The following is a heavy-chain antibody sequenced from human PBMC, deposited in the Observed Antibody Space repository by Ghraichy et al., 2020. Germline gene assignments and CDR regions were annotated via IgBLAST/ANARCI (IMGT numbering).Heavy chain of an antibody. J-gene: IGHJ4*02. CDR1: GGSISSSSYY. Sequence: SETLSLTCTVSGGSISSSSYYWGWIRQPPGKGLEWIGSIYYSGSTYYNPSLKSRVTISVDTSKNQFSLKLSSVTAADTAVYYCARHKKIGPTVTTSSLYYFDYWGQGTLVTVSS. D-gene: IGHD4-17*01. CDR3: ARHKKIGPTVTTSSLYYFDY. V-gene: IGHV4-39*01. CDR2: IYYSGST.